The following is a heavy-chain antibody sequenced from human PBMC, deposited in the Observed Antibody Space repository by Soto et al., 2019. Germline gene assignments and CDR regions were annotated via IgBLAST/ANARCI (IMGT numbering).Heavy chain of an antibody. D-gene: IGHD6-19*01. CDR1: GGTFSSYA. CDR2: IIPIFGTA. CDR3: ARAYYLAVAGTESYYFDY. Sequence: QVQLVQSGAEVKKPGSSVKVSCKASGGTFSSYAISWVRQAPGQGLEWMGGIIPIFGTANYAQKFQGRVTITADESMSTAYMELSSLRSEDTAVYYCARAYYLAVAGTESYYFDYWGQGTLVTVSS. J-gene: IGHJ4*02. V-gene: IGHV1-69*01.